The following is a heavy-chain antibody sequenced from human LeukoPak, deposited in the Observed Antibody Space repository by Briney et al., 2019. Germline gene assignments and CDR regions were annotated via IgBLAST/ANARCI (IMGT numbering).Heavy chain of an antibody. Sequence: PSETLSLTCAVYGGSFSGYYWSWIRQPSGKGLEWIGEINHSGSTNYNPSLKSRVTISVDTSKNQFSLKLSSVTAADTAVHYCATERGYSYGPFDYWGQGTLVTVSS. V-gene: IGHV4-34*01. CDR3: ATERGYSYGPFDY. CDR1: GGSFSGYY. D-gene: IGHD5-18*01. CDR2: INHSGST. J-gene: IGHJ4*02.